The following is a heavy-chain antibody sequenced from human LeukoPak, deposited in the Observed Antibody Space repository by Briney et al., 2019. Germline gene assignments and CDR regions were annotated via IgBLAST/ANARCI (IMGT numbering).Heavy chain of an antibody. CDR1: GDSISTYY. Sequence: SETLSLTCTVSGDSISTYYWSWIRQPPGKGLEWIGYIYYRVTSDYNPSLKSRVTMSVDTSKNQFSLKLSSVTAADTAVYYCARVTGYDWESSYDYWGQGTLVTVSS. J-gene: IGHJ4*02. CDR3: ARVTGYDWESSYDY. V-gene: IGHV4-59*01. CDR2: IYYRVTS. D-gene: IGHD5-12*01.